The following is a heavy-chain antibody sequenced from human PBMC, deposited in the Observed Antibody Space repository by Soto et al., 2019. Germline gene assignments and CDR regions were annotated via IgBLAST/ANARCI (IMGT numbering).Heavy chain of an antibody. V-gene: IGHV4-61*01. CDR1: GGSVSSGSYY. CDR2: IYYSGST. D-gene: IGHD1-26*01. CDR3: ARFRLVGATTYYYYGMDV. Sequence: QVQLQESGPGLVKPSETLSLTCTVSGGSVSSGSYYWSWIRQPPGKGLEWIGYIYYSGSTNYNPSLKSRVTISVDTSKNQFSLKLSSVTAADTAVYYCARFRLVGATTYYYYGMDVWGQGTTVTVSS. J-gene: IGHJ6*02.